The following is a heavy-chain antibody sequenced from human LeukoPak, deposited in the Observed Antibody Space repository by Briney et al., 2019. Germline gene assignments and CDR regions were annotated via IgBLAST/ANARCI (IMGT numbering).Heavy chain of an antibody. CDR1: GFTFSSYA. J-gene: IGHJ4*02. Sequence: GGSLRLSCAASGFTFSSYAMSWVRQAPGKGLEWVSSISGSGGCTYYADSVKGRFTISRDNSKNTLYLQMNSLRAEDTAVYYCAKDRRYYDSSGYSHTLDYWGQGTLVTVSS. D-gene: IGHD3-22*01. CDR3: AKDRRYYDSSGYSHTLDY. CDR2: ISGSGGCT. V-gene: IGHV3-23*01.